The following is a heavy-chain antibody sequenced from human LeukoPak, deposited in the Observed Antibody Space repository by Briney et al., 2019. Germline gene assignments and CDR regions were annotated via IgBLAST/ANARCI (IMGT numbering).Heavy chain of an antibody. CDR1: GGSISSYY. J-gene: IGHJ3*02. Sequence: PSETLSLTCTVSGGSISSYYWSWIRQPPGKGLEWIGYIYYSGSTNYNPSLKSRVTISVDTSKNQFSLKLSSVTAADTAVYYCARGLRFDRPWAFDIWGQGTMVTVSS. CDR3: ARGLRFDRPWAFDI. V-gene: IGHV4-59*01. CDR2: IYYSGST. D-gene: IGHD3-3*01.